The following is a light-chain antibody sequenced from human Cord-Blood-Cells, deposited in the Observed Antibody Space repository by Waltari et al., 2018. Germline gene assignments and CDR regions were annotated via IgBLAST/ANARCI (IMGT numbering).Light chain of an antibody. CDR1: SSDVGGYTY. CDR2: DVS. J-gene: IGLJ3*02. V-gene: IGLV2-14*01. Sequence: QSALTQPASVSGSPGPSLTISCTGTSSDVGGYTYVSWYQQHPGKAPKLMIYDVSNRPSGVSNRFSGSKSGNTASLTISGLQAEDEADYYCSSYTSSSTWVFGGGTKLTVL. CDR3: SSYTSSSTWV.